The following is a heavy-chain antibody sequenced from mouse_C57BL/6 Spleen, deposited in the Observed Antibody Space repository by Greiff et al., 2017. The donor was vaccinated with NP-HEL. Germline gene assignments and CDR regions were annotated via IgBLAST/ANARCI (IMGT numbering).Heavy chain of an antibody. V-gene: IGHV5-4*01. D-gene: IGHD1-1*01. CDR2: ISDGGSYT. Sequence: EVMLVESGGGLVKPGGSLKLSCAASGFTFSSYAMSWVRQTPEKRLEWVATISDGGSYTYYPDNVKGRFTISRDNAKNNLYLQMSHLKSEDTAMYYCAREGGSRGWDFDVWGTGTTVTVSS. J-gene: IGHJ1*03. CDR1: GFTFSSYA. CDR3: AREGGSRGWDFDV.